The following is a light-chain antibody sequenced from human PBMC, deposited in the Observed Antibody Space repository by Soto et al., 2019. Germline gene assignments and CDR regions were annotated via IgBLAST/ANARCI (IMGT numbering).Light chain of an antibody. J-gene: IGKJ1*01. Sequence: IQMKQSPSTLSASVGDRVTITCRASQSISSWLAWYQQKPGKAPKLLIYDASSLQSGVPSRFSGSGSGTEFTLTISSLQPDDFATYYCQQYNSYLTFGQGTKVDIK. V-gene: IGKV1-5*01. CDR2: DAS. CDR1: QSISSW. CDR3: QQYNSYLT.